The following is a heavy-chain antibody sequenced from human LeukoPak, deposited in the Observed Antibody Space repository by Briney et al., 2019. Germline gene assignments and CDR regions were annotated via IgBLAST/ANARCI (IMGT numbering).Heavy chain of an antibody. V-gene: IGHV3-48*04. Sequence: GGSLRLSCAASGFTFSNAWMSWVRQAPGKGLEWVSYISSSSSTIYYADSVKGRFTISRDDAKNSLYLQMNSLRAEDSAVYYCATFIQGVGYWGQGTLVTVSS. J-gene: IGHJ4*02. CDR3: ATFIQGVGY. CDR1: GFTFSNAW. CDR2: ISSSSSTI. D-gene: IGHD5-18*01.